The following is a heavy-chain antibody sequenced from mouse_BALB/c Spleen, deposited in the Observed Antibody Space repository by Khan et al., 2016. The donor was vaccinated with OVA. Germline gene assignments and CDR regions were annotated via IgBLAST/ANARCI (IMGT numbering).Heavy chain of an antibody. CDR3: ARDRYDYFDY. D-gene: IGHD2-14*01. Sequence: VQLVESGPELKKPGETVKISCKASGYTFTDYSMHWVKQAPGKGLRWMGWINTETGEPTYADDFKGRFAFSLETSASTAYLQINNLKNEDTATXFCARDRYDYFDYWGQGTTLTVSS. V-gene: IGHV9-2-1*01. CDR1: GYTFTDYS. J-gene: IGHJ2*01. CDR2: INTETGEP.